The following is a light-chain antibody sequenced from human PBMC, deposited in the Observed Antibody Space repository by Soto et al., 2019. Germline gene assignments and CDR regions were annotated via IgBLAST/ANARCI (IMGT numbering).Light chain of an antibody. CDR1: SSNIGSNS. V-gene: IGLV1-44*01. CDR3: AAWDDSLNGVV. Sequence: VLTQPPSASGTPGQRVTLSCSGSSSNIGSNSVNWYQQLPGTAPKLLMYSSNQRPSGVPDRFSGSKSGTSASLAISGLQSEDEADYYCAAWDDSLNGVVFGGGTKLTVL. J-gene: IGLJ2*01. CDR2: SSN.